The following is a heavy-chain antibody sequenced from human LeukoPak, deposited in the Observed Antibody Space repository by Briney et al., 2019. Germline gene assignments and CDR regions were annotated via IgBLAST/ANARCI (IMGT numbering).Heavy chain of an antibody. CDR2: INHSGST. V-gene: IGHV4-34*01. J-gene: IGHJ4*02. CDR3: ARDSDGSGWYRQFDY. Sequence: PSGTLSLTCAVYGGSFSGYYWSWIRQPPGKGLEWIGEINHSGSTNYNPSLKSRVTISVDTSKNQFSLKLSSVTAADTAVYYCARDSDGSGWYRQFDYWGQGTLVTVSS. D-gene: IGHD6-19*01. CDR1: GGSFSGYY.